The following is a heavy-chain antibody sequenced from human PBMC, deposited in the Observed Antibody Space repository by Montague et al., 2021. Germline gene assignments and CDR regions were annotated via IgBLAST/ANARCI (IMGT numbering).Heavy chain of an antibody. CDR1: GGSISSYY. CDR2: TYNSGRT. CDR3: ARDVYSSGWSGYGMDV. Sequence: SETLSLACTVSGGSISSYYWSWIRQPPGKGLEWIGYTYNSGRTNYNPSLKSRVTISADTSKNQFSLRLSSVTAADTAVYYCARDVYSSGWSGYGMDVWGQGTTVTVSS. J-gene: IGHJ6*02. V-gene: IGHV4-59*01. D-gene: IGHD6-19*01.